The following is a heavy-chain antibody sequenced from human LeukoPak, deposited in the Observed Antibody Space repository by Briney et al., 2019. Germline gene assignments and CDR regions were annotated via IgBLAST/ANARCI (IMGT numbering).Heavy chain of an antibody. CDR1: GFTFSSYS. CDR2: ISSSSSYI. J-gene: IGHJ4*02. Sequence: GGSLRLSCAASGFTFSSYSMNWVRQAPGKGLEWVSSISSSSSYIYYADSVKGRFTISRDNAKNSLYLQMNSLRAEDTAVYYCARRGRLGISGYWGQGTLVTVSS. CDR3: ARRGRLGISGY. V-gene: IGHV3-21*01. D-gene: IGHD7-27*01.